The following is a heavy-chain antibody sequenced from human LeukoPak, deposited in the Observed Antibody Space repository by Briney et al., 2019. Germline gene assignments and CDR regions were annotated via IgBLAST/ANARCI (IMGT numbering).Heavy chain of an antibody. Sequence: GGSLRLSCAASGFTFDDFAMQWVRPAPGKGMEWDSGISWNSGSIGYADSVKGRFTISRDNAKNSLYLQMNSLRAEDTALYYCAKDSVDSSSWYFDYWGQGTLVTVSS. J-gene: IGHJ4*02. V-gene: IGHV3-9*01. CDR3: AKDSVDSSSWYFDY. CDR2: ISWNSGSI. D-gene: IGHD6-13*01. CDR1: GFTFDDFA.